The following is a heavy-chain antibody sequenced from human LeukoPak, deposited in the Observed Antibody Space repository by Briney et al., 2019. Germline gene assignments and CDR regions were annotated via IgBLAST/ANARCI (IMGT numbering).Heavy chain of an antibody. D-gene: IGHD4-11*01. Sequence: GGPLRLSCTASGFTFSSYAMNWVRQAPGKGLEWVSGIGAGGTFTYYADSVKGRFTISRDNSRNTLYLQMNSLRADDTAVYYCAKDLDYTTSGYYFDYQGQGALVTVSS. V-gene: IGHV3-23*01. J-gene: IGHJ4*02. CDR2: IGAGGTFT. CDR1: GFTFSSYA. CDR3: AKDLDYTTSGYYFDY.